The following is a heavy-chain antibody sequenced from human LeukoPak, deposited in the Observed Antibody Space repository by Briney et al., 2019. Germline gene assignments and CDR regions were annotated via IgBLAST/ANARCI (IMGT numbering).Heavy chain of an antibody. CDR1: GGSFSGYY. CDR3: ARRGGIIRGVASYYYMDV. V-gene: IGHV4-34*01. J-gene: IGHJ6*03. CDR2: IYYSGST. D-gene: IGHD3-10*01. Sequence: SETLSLTCAVYGGSFSGYYWSWIRQPPGKGLEWIGSIYYSGSTYYNPSLKSRVTISVDTSKNQFSLKLSSVTAADTAAYYCARRGGIIRGVASYYYMDVWGKGTTVTISS.